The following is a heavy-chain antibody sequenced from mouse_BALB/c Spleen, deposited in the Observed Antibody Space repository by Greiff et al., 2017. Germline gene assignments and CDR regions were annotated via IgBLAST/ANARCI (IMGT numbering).Heavy chain of an antibody. D-gene: IGHD1-2*01. CDR2: IYPSDSYT. CDR1: GYTFTSYW. Sequence: QVQLQQPGAELVRPGASVKLSCKASGYTFTSYWINWVKQRPGQGLEWIGNIYPSDSYTNYNQKFKDKATLTVDNSSSTAYMELRSLTSEDSAVYYCASPRTATSFAYWGRETLVTVSA. J-gene: IGHJ3*01. CDR3: ASPRTATSFAY. V-gene: IGHV1-69*02.